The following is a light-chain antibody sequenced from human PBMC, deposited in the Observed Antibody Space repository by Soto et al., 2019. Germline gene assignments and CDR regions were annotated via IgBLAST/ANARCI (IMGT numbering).Light chain of an antibody. V-gene: IGLV2-8*01. CDR2: EVT. CDR1: SSDVGAYNY. Sequence: QSALAQPPSASGSPGQSVTISCTGTSSDVGAYNYVSWYQQHPGKAPKLGIYEVTERPSGVPERFSGSKSGSTASLTVSGLQAEDEALSYCASYAGNNNFVLFGGGTKLTVL. J-gene: IGLJ2*01. CDR3: ASYAGNNNFVL.